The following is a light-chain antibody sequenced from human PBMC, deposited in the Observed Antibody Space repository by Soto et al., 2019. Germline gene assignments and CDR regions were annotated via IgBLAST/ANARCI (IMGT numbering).Light chain of an antibody. CDR1: SSDVGGTNF. Sequence: HSALTQPASVSDSPGQSITISCTGTSSDVGGTNFVSWYQQHPGKPPKLIIYDVANRPSGVYNRFSGYKSGSTASLIISRLQTEDEADYYCVSYTSSTTYVFGTGTKVTV. CDR2: DVA. V-gene: IGLV2-14*03. J-gene: IGLJ1*01. CDR3: VSYTSSTTYV.